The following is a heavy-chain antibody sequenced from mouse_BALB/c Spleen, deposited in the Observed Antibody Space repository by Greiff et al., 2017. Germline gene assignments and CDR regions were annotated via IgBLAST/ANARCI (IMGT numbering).Heavy chain of an antibody. Sequence: QVQLQQSGAELAKPGASVKMSCKASGYTFTSYWMHWVKQRPGQGLEWIGYINPSTGYTEYNQKFKDKATLTADKSSSTAYMQLSSLTSEDSAVYCCARWQTGTGSYWGQRTLVTGSA. CDR2: INPSTGYT. V-gene: IGHV1-7*01. CDR1: GYTFTSYW. J-gene: IGHJ3*01. CDR3: ARWQTGTGSY. D-gene: IGHD4-1*01.